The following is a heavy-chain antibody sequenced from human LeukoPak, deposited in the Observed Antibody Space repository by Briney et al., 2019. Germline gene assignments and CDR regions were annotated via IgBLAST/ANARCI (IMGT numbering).Heavy chain of an antibody. J-gene: IGHJ4*02. CDR1: GFTFSNYE. V-gene: IGHV3-48*03. CDR3: ATPPGSTDY. CDR2: ISSSGDTI. Sequence: GGSLRLSRAASGFTFSNYEMKWVRQAPGKGLEWVSYISSSGDTIYYADSVKGRFTISRDNAKNSLYLQMNSLRAEDTAIYYCATPPGSTDYWGQGTLVTVSS. D-gene: IGHD2-15*01.